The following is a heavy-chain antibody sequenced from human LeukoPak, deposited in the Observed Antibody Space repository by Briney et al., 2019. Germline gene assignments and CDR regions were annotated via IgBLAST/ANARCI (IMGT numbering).Heavy chain of an antibody. J-gene: IGHJ6*02. V-gene: IGHV4-31*03. D-gene: IGHD3-10*01. CDR3: ARGDYHGSGSYYASDYYGLDV. CDR2: IYNSGNT. Sequence: PSETLSLTCSVSGGSTSSGAYYWNWIRQHPGKGLEWIGYIYNSGNTYYNPSLKSRVAISVDTSRNQVSLKVNSVTAADTAVYYCARGDYHGSGSYYASDYYGLDVWGQGTTVTVSS. CDR1: GGSTSSGAYY.